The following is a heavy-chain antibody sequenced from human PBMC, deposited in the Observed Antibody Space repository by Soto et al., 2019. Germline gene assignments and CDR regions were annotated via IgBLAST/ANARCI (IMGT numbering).Heavy chain of an antibody. Sequence: ETLRLSCAASGFTFRNNVLSWVRQAPGKGLDWVSGITGSGRDTYYADSVKGRFTISRDNSKNMVFLQMNSLRAEDTALYYCAKNGLDNSPSAIDSWGPGTLVTVSS. CDR3: AKNGLDNSPSAIDS. CDR2: ITGSGRDT. V-gene: IGHV3-23*01. D-gene: IGHD2-8*01. J-gene: IGHJ4*02. CDR1: GFTFRNNV.